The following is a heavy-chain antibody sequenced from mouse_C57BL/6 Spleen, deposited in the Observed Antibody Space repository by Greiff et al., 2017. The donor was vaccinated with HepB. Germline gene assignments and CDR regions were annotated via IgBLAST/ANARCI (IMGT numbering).Heavy chain of an antibody. D-gene: IGHD2-5*01. CDR2: ISSGSSTI. CDR3: ARPGVTTNYYAMDY. V-gene: IGHV5-17*01. CDR1: GFTFSDYG. Sequence: EVQLVESGGGLVKPGGSLKLSCAASGFTFSDYGMHWVRQAPEKGLEWVAYISSGSSTIYYADTVKGRFTISRDNAKSTLFLQMTSLRSEDTAMYYCARPGVTTNYYAMDYWGQGTSVTVSS. J-gene: IGHJ4*01.